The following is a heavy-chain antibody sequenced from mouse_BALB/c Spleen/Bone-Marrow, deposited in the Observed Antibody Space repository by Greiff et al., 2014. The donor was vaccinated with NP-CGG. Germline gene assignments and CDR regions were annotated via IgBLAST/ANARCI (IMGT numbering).Heavy chain of an antibody. J-gene: IGHJ1*01. CDR2: IWRGGST. CDR3: AKNGNWYFDV. CDR1: GFSLSSYG. Sequence: VMLVESGPGLVQPSQSLSTTCTVSGFSLSSYGVHWVRQSPGKGLEWLGVIWRGGSTDYNAAFMSRLSITKDNSKSQVFFKMNSLQADDTAIYYCAKNGNWYFDVWGAGTTVTVSS. D-gene: IGHD1-1*02. V-gene: IGHV2-5*01.